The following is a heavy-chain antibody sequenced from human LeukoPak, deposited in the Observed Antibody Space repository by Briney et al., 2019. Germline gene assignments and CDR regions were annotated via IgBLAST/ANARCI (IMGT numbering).Heavy chain of an antibody. CDR1: RFIFRNYA. V-gene: IGHV3-23*01. CDR3: AKADATIGGAFDT. CDR2: ISGTADSK. Sequence: GGSLRLSCAASRFIFRNYAMSWVRQAPGRGLEWLSIISGTADSKYYADSVKGRFTISRDNPRSTPYLEMNILRAEDTAVYYCAKADATIGGAFDTWGQGTMVIVSS. D-gene: IGHD3-16*01. J-gene: IGHJ3*02.